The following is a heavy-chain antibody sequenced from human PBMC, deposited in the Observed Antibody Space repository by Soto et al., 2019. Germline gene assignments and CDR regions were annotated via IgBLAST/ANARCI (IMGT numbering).Heavy chain of an antibody. CDR1: GFTFSGYG. V-gene: IGHV3-33*01. Sequence: GGSLRLSCAASGFTFSGYGMHWVRQAPGKGLEWVAVIWYDGSNKYYADSVKGRFTISRDNSKNTLYLQMNSLRAEDTAVYYCARDPYDILTGYGMDVWGQGTTVTVSS. CDR2: IWYDGSNK. D-gene: IGHD3-9*01. J-gene: IGHJ6*02. CDR3: ARDPYDILTGYGMDV.